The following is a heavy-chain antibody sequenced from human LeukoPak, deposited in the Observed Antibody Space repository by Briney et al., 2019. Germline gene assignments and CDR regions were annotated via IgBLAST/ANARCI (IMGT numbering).Heavy chain of an antibody. J-gene: IGHJ4*02. V-gene: IGHV1-2*02. D-gene: IGHD2-15*01. CDR3: ARDLRSSGATPFDY. Sequence: ASVKVSCKASGYTYTGYYMHWVRQAPGQGLEWMGWINPNSGDTNYAQKFQGRVTMTRDTSISTAYMELSRLRSDDTAVYYCARDLRSSGATPFDYWGQGTLVTVSS. CDR2: INPNSGDT. CDR1: GYTYTGYY.